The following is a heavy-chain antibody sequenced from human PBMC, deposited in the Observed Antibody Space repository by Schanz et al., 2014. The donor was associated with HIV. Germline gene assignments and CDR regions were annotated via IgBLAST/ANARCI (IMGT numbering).Heavy chain of an antibody. Sequence: EVQLVESGGGLVQPGRSLRLSCVASGFSFSSYTMTWVRQAPGKGLEWISAISDSGDTTYYADSVKGRFTISRDNSKNTLYLQMNSLRAEDTAVYYCAKGQRGIVRGDIDYWGQGTLVTVSS. D-gene: IGHD3-10*01. CDR1: GFSFSSYT. CDR2: ISDSGDTT. V-gene: IGHV3-23*04. J-gene: IGHJ4*02. CDR3: AKGQRGIVRGDIDY.